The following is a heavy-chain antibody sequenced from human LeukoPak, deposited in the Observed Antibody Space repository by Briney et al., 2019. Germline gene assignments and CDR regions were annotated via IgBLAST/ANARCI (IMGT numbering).Heavy chain of an antibody. D-gene: IGHD2-21*02. J-gene: IGHJ5*02. V-gene: IGHV3-23*01. CDR2: ISGSGDTT. Sequence: PGGSLRLSCAASGFTFSSYAMSWVRQAPGKGLEWVSAISGSGDTTYYADPVKGRFTISRDNYKNKLFLQMNSLRAEDTALYYCAKGYCASFTCYSRFDPWGQGTLVTVSS. CDR1: GFTFSSYA. CDR3: AKGYCASFTCYSRFDP.